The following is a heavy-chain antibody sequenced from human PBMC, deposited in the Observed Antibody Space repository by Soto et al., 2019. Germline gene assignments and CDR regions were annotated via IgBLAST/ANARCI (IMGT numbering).Heavy chain of an antibody. D-gene: IGHD1-7*01. CDR1: GSKFSGYG. Sequence: QKYLVESGGGVVKPGGSLSLSGVGSGSKFSGYGMHWFRRAPGKGLEWVAVIWYDGSNKYYADSVKGRFTISRDNSKNMLYLQMDSLRAEDTAVYYCARDGIGGTVFRGFCDYWGQGTLVTVSS. CDR2: IWYDGSNK. CDR3: ARDGIGGTVFRGFCDY. J-gene: IGHJ4*02. V-gene: IGHV3-33*01.